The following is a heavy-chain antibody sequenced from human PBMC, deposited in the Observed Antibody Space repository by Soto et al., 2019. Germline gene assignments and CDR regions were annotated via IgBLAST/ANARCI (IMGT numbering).Heavy chain of an antibody. V-gene: IGHV4-61*01. J-gene: IGHJ5*01. CDR3: ASSTFSPDSRGYHFKNLDS. CDR1: AGYLERSTYY. Sequence: SQTLSLTCSVSAGYLERSTYYWNWIRQPPGKGLEWIGNISYSGGPNPHPALKSRLPLSFDTFNSQFSLTLTSVTAADTAMYYCASSTFSPDSRGYHFKNLDSWGQGTLVTVSS. CDR2: ISYSGGP. D-gene: IGHD3-22*01.